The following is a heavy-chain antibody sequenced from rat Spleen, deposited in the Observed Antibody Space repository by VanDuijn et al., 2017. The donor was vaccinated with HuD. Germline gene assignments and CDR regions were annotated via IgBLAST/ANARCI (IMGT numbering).Heavy chain of an antibody. V-gene: IGHV2-72*01. CDR1: GFSLTTNG. Sequence: QVQLKESGPGLMQPSETLSLTCSVSGFSLTTNGVGWVRQLLGKGLVWMGTIWAAGITNYNSAVQSRLIISRDTSKSQIFLKMNSLQTEDTATYYCAREGYNNWGAFAYWGQGTLVTVSS. J-gene: IGHJ3*01. D-gene: IGHD1-10*01. CDR2: IWAAGIT. CDR3: AREGYNNWGAFAY.